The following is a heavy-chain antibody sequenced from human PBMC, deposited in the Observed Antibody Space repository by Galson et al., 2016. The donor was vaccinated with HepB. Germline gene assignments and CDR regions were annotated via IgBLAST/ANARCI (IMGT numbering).Heavy chain of an antibody. CDR1: GGTFSNYG. CDR2: IIPILGTP. V-gene: IGHV1-69*13. J-gene: IGHJ6*02. Sequence: SVKVSCKASGGTFSNYGISWVRQAPGQGLEYMGGIIPILGTPNYAQKFQGRVTITADESTSTACMEVSSLRSDDTAVYYCARTIVRLVRNYYYQYGMDVWGQGTTVTVSS. D-gene: IGHD6-19*01. CDR3: ARTIVRLVRNYYYQYGMDV.